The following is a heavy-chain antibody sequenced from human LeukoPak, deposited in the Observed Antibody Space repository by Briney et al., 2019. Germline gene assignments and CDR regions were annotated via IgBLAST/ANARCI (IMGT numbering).Heavy chain of an antibody. J-gene: IGHJ3*02. Sequence: GGSLRLSCAASGFTFSGYSMNWVRQAPGKGLEWVSAISGSGGSTYYADSVKGRFTISRDNAKNSLYLQMNSLRAEDTAVYYCARDQDSSGWLGGDAFDIWGQGTMVTVSS. CDR3: ARDQDSSGWLGGDAFDI. D-gene: IGHD6-19*01. CDR2: ISGSGGST. CDR1: GFTFSGYS. V-gene: IGHV3-21*01.